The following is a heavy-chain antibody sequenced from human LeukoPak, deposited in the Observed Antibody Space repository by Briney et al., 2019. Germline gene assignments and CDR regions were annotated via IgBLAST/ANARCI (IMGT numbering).Heavy chain of an antibody. J-gene: IGHJ6*04. D-gene: IGHD3-9*01. CDR2: IYHSGST. Sequence: SETLSLACAVGGGSFSGYYRSWIRQPPGRGLEWIGEIYHSGSTNYTPSIKSQVTISVDTSKNQFSLKLSSVTAADTAVYYCARLSVRYDIFTGYPRGDYYDGMDVWGKGTTVTVSS. V-gene: IGHV4-34*01. CDR1: GGSFSGYY. CDR3: ARLSVRYDIFTGYPRGDYYDGMDV.